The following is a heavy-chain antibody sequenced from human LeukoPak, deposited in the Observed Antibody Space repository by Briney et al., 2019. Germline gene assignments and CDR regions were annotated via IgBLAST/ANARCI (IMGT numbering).Heavy chain of an antibody. CDR3: AKDYLLWFGLGYYFDY. D-gene: IGHD3-10*01. CDR1: GFTFSSYG. V-gene: IGHV3-33*06. Sequence: PGGSLRLSCAASGFTFSSYGMHWVRQAPGKVLEWVAVIWYDGSNKYYADSVKGRFTISRDNSKNTLYLQMNSLRAEDTAVYYCAKDYLLWFGLGYYFDYWGQGTLVTVS. CDR2: IWYDGSNK. J-gene: IGHJ4*02.